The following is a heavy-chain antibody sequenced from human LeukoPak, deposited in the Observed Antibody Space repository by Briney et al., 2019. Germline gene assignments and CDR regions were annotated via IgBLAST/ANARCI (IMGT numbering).Heavy chain of an antibody. V-gene: IGHV1-24*01. CDR2: FDPEDGET. Sequence: ASVKVSCKVPGYTLTELSMHWVRQAPGKGLEWMGGFDPEDGETIYAQKFQGRVTMTEDTSTDTAYMELSSLRSEDTAVYYCATGLDDFWSGYPPPGFDPWGQGTLVTVSS. CDR1: GYTLTELS. CDR3: ATGLDDFWSGYPPPGFDP. J-gene: IGHJ5*02. D-gene: IGHD3-3*01.